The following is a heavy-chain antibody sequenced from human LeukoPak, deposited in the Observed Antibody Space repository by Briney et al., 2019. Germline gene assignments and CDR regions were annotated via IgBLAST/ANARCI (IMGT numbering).Heavy chain of an antibody. CDR3: ATQRGSYLWGTDFDY. J-gene: IGHJ4*02. CDR2: INPNSGDT. V-gene: IGHV1-2*02. Sequence: ASVKVSCKASGYTFTGYYMHWVRQAPGQGLEWMGWINPNSGDTKYAQKFQGRVTMTRDTSVSTAYMELSRLRSDDTAVYYCATQRGSYLWGTDFDYWGQGTLVTVSS. CDR1: GYTFTGYY. D-gene: IGHD3-16*01.